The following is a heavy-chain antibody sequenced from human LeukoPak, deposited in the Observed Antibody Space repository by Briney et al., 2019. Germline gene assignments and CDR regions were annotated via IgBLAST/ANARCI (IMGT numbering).Heavy chain of an antibody. V-gene: IGHV1-69*05. CDR3: ASRSSWLVDY. CDR1: GGTFSSYA. D-gene: IGHD6-13*01. CDR2: IIPIFGTA. J-gene: IGHJ4*02. Sequence: ASVKVSCKASGGTFSSYAISWVRQAPGQGLEWMGGIIPIFGTANYAQKFQGRVTITRDESTRTAYMELSSLRSEDTAVYYCASRSSWLVDYWGQGTLVTVSS.